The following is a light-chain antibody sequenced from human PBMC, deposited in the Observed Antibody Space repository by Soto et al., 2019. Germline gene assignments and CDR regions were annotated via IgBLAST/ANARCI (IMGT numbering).Light chain of an antibody. CDR1: SSNIGNNA. CDR2: YDD. Sequence: QPVLTQPPSVSEAPRQRVTISCSGSSSNIGNNAVNWYQQLPGKAPKLLIYYDDLLPSGVSDRFSGSKSGTSASLAISGLQSEDEADYYCAAWDDSLNGPHVVFGGGTKLTVL. CDR3: AAWDDSLNGPHVV. V-gene: IGLV1-36*01. J-gene: IGLJ2*01.